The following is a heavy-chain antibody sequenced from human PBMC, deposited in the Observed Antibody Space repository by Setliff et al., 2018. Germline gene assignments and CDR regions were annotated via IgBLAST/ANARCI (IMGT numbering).Heavy chain of an antibody. D-gene: IGHD2-2*01. CDR1: GGTFSSYA. CDR3: ARGPLDFVVVPAAAKFDY. Sequence: SVKVSCKASGGTFSSYAINWVRQAPGQGLEWMGGIIPMFGTTNYAQKFQGRVTITADESTTTAYMELSSLRSEDTAVYYCARGPLDFVVVPAAAKFDYWGQGTLVTVSS. V-gene: IGHV1-69*13. CDR2: IIPMFGTT. J-gene: IGHJ4*02.